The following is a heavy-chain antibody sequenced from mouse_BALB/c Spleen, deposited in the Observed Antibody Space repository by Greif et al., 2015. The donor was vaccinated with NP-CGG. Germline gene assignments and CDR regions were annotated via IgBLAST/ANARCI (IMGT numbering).Heavy chain of an antibody. CDR3: NPYYRYDRYYAMDY. V-gene: IGHV14-4*02. Sequence: EVQLQQSGAELVRSGASVKLSCTASGFNIKDYYMNWVMQRPEQGLEWIGWIDPENGDTEYAPKFQGKATMTADTSSNTAYLQLSSLTSEDTAVYYCNPYYRYDRYYAMDYWGQGTSVTVSS. CDR1: GFNIKDYY. D-gene: IGHD2-14*01. J-gene: IGHJ4*01. CDR2: IDPENGDT.